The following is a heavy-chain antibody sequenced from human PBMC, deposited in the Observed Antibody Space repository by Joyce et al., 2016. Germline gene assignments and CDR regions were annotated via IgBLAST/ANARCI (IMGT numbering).Heavy chain of an antibody. CDR2: IRRVSRTI. D-gene: IGHD3-10*01. CDR1: GFIFSNYT. CDR3: ARKKYYGSGSYYKYYYYAMDV. Sequence: EVQLVESGGGLVQPGGSLRLSCAASGFIFSNYTMEWVRQATGKGVEWVSHIRRVSRTIYYADSVKGRFTSSRDNAKNSLYLQMNSLRAEDTAVYYCARKKYYGSGSYYKYYYYAMDVWGQGTTVTVSS. J-gene: IGHJ6*02. V-gene: IGHV3-48*04.